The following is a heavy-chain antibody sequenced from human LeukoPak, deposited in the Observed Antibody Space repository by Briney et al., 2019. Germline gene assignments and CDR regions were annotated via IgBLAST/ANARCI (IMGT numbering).Heavy chain of an antibody. Sequence: GRSLRLSCAASEFTFNTYVMHWVRQAPGKGLEWLAFIRYDGSNKNYADSVKGRFTISRDNTKNSLYLQMNSLRAEDTAVYYCAKDGGSDPDSFDIWGQGTMVTVSS. J-gene: IGHJ3*02. V-gene: IGHV3-30*02. CDR2: IRYDGSNK. CDR3: AKDGGSDPDSFDI. D-gene: IGHD2-15*01. CDR1: EFTFNTYV.